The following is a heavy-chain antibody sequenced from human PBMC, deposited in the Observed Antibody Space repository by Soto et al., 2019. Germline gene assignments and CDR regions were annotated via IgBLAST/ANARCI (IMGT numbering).Heavy chain of an antibody. D-gene: IGHD5-12*01. V-gene: IGHV3-21*01. CDR1: GFTFSSYS. Sequence: EVQLVESGGGLVKPGGSLRLSCAASGFTFSSYSMNWVRQAPGKGLEWVSSISSSSSYIYYADSVKGRFTISRDNAKNSLYLQMISLRGEDTAVYYCARGQGSGYPGDGAFDIWGQGTMVTVSS. J-gene: IGHJ3*02. CDR2: ISSSSSYI. CDR3: ARGQGSGYPGDGAFDI.